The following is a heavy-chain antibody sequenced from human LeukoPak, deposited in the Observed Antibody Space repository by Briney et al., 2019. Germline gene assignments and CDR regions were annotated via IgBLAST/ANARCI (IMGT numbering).Heavy chain of an antibody. CDR1: GFTFDDYG. V-gene: IGHV3-20*04. CDR3: AREGEGDSSGYYEGYYYYMDV. Sequence: GGSLRLSCAASGFTFDDYGMSWVRQAPGKGLEWVSGINWNGGSTGYADSVKGRFTISRDNAKNSLYLQMNSLRAEDTAVYYCAREGEGDSSGYYEGYYYYMDVWGKGTTVTVSS. D-gene: IGHD3-22*01. J-gene: IGHJ6*03. CDR2: INWNGGST.